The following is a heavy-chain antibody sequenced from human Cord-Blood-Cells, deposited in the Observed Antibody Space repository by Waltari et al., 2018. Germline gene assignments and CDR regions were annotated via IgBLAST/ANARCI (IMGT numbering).Heavy chain of an antibody. CDR2: IDYSGST. Sequence: QVQLQESGPGLVKPSETLSLTCTVSGGSVRSGSYYCSWIRQPPGKGLEWIWYIDYSGSTNYNPSLKSRVTISVDTSQTQFSLKLSSVTAADTAVYYCARGGVDYSDFDYWGQGTLVTVSS. CDR1: GGSVRSGSYY. J-gene: IGHJ4*02. D-gene: IGHD4-4*01. V-gene: IGHV4-61*01. CDR3: ARGGVDYSDFDY.